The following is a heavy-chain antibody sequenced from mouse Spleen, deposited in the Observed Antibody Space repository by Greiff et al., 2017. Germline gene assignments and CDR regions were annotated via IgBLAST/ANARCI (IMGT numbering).Heavy chain of an antibody. CDR3: ARGEATFYAMDY. V-gene: IGHV14-3*01. J-gene: IGHJ4*01. Sequence: VQLQQSVAELVRPGASVKLSCTASGFNIKNTYMHWVKQRPEQGLEWIGRIDPANGISKYAPKFQGKATISEDTSSNTAYLQLSSLTSEDSAVYYCARGEATFYAMDYWGQGTSVTVSS. CDR1: GFNIKNTY. CDR2: IDPANGIS.